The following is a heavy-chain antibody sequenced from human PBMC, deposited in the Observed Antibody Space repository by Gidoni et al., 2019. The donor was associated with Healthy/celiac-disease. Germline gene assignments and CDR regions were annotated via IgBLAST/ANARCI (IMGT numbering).Heavy chain of an antibody. V-gene: IGHV1-18*04. D-gene: IGHD1-1*01. Sequence: QVQLVQSGAEVKKPGASVKVSCKASGYTFTSYGISWVRQAPGQGLEWMGWISAYNGNTNYAQKLQGRVTMTTDTSTSTAYMELRSLRSDDTAVYYCARAPSRRPGTTGTTEFWFDPWGQGTLVTVSS. CDR1: GYTFTSYG. J-gene: IGHJ5*02. CDR2: ISAYNGNT. CDR3: ARAPSRRPGTTGTTEFWFDP.